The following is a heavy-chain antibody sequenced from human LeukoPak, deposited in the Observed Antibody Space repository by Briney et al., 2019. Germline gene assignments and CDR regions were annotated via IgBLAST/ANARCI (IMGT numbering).Heavy chain of an antibody. Sequence: GGSLRLSCAASGFTFSDYYMSWIRQAPGEGLQWVSYVTNSGSYTNYADSVKGRFTISRDNAKNSVFLQMNSLRDEDTAVYYCARRVIAAYDYWGQGTLVTVSS. CDR3: ARRVIAAYDY. V-gene: IGHV3-11*06. D-gene: IGHD2-15*01. J-gene: IGHJ4*02. CDR1: GFTFSDYY. CDR2: VTNSGSYT.